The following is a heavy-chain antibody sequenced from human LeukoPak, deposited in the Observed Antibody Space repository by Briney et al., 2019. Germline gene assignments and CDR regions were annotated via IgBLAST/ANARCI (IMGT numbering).Heavy chain of an antibody. CDR2: ITDSSTST. Sequence: AGGSLRLSCAASGFTFNNYVMNWVRQAPGKGLEWVSAITDSSTSTYYADSVKGRFTISRDNSKNTLYLQMNSLRAEDTAVYYCLTSHYYDSSGYYPTVDYWGQGTLVTVSS. J-gene: IGHJ4*02. CDR3: LTSHYYDSSGYYPTVDY. CDR1: GFTFNNYV. V-gene: IGHV3-23*01. D-gene: IGHD3-22*01.